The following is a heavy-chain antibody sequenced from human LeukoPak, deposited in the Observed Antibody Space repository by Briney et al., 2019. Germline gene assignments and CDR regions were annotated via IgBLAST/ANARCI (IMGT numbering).Heavy chain of an antibody. J-gene: IGHJ4*02. CDR2: ISGSGGDT. CDR3: AKTTAGYSSGRYPGWPADY. CDR1: GFTFRSYA. V-gene: IGHV3-23*01. Sequence: GGSLRLSCAASGFTFRSYAIYWVRQAPGKGLEWVSGISGSGGDTYFADSVKDRFTISRDHSKNTVFLQMDSLRAEDTAVYYCAKTTAGYSSGRYPGWPADYWGQGTLVTVSS. D-gene: IGHD6-19*01.